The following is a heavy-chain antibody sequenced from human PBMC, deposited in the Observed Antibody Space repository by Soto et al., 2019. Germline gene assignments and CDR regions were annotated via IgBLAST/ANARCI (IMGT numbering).Heavy chain of an antibody. CDR1: GGSISSSSYY. D-gene: IGHD2-15*01. CDR3: ARWGGVVPAAIYVVVAATYPI. J-gene: IGHJ4*02. Sequence: DTLSLTCTVSGGSISSSSYYWGWIRQPPGKGLKWIGSIYYSGSTYYNPSLKSRVTISVDTSKNQFSLKLSSVTAADTAVYYCARWGGVVPAAIYVVVAATYPIWGQGTLVTVSS. CDR2: IYYSGST. V-gene: IGHV4-39*01.